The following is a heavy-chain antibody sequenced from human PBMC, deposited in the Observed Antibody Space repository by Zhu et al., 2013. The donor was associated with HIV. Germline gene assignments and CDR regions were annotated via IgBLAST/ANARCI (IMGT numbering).Heavy chain of an antibody. V-gene: IGHV4-34*01. J-gene: IGHJ4*02. CDR1: GGSFSGYY. Sequence: QVQLQQWGAGLLKPSETLSLTCAVYGGSFSGYYWSWIRQPPGKGLEWIGEINHSGSTNYNPSLKSRVTISVDTSKNQFSLKLSSVTAADTAVYYCARGRVKTYYYDSSGYWEDYWGQGTLVTVSS. CDR3: ARGRVKTYYYDSSGYWEDY. CDR2: INHSGST. D-gene: IGHD3-22*01.